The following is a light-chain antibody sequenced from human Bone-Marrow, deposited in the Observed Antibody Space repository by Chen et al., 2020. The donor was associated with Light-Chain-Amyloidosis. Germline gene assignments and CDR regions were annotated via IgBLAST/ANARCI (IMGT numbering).Light chain of an antibody. CDR3: QSADSSGTYEVR. J-gene: IGLJ2*01. CDR2: RAT. CDR1: ALPTKY. V-gene: IGLV3-25*03. Sequence: SYELTQPPSVSVSPGQTARITCSGDALPTKYAYWYQQKPGQAAVLVIHRATERPSGISERFPGSSSGTTATLTISGVQAEDEADYHCQSADSSGTYEVRFGGGTKLTVL.